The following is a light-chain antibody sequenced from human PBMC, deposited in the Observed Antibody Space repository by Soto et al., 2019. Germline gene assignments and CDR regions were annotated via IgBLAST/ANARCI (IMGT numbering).Light chain of an antibody. J-gene: IGLJ1*01. CDR2: EVS. V-gene: IGLV2-23*02. CDR3: CSYAGSHTFV. Sequence: QSALTQPASVSGSPGQSITISCTGTSSDVGSYNLVSWYQHHPGKAPKLMIYEVSKRPSGVSNRFSGSKSGNTASLTISGLLAEDEADYYCCSYAGSHTFVFGTGTKVTVL. CDR1: SSDVGSYNL.